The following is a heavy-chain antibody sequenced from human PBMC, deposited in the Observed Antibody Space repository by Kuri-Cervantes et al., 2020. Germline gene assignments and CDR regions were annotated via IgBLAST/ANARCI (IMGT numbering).Heavy chain of an antibody. CDR1: GGCISSSSYY. CDR3: ARGVGICSSTSCCVWFDP. Sequence: SETLALTCTVSGGCISSSSYYWGLIRQPQGKGLEWIGSIYYSGSTYDNPSLKSRVTISVDTSKNQFSLKLSSVTAADTAVYYCARGVGICSSTSCCVWFDPWGQGTLVTVSS. V-gene: IGHV4-39*07. CDR2: IYYSGST. D-gene: IGHD2-2*01. J-gene: IGHJ5*02.